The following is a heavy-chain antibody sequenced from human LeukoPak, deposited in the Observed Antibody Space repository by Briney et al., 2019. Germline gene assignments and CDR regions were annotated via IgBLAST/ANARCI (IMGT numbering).Heavy chain of an antibody. V-gene: IGHV3-23*01. CDR1: GFTFSSYA. J-gene: IGHJ4*02. Sequence: PGGSLRLSCAASGFTFSSYAMSWVRQAPGKGLEWVSVISGSGDSTYYADSVQGRFSISRDNSKNTLYLQMNSLSAADTAVYYRAKDRIGGSRLFDYWGQGTLVTVSS. CDR2: ISGSGDST. D-gene: IGHD4-23*01. CDR3: AKDRIGGSRLFDY.